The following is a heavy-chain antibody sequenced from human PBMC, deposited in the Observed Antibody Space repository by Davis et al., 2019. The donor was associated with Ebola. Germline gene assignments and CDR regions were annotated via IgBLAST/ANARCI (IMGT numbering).Heavy chain of an antibody. D-gene: IGHD1-26*01. J-gene: IGHJ4*02. CDR1: GDSVSSGSYY. V-gene: IGHV4-61*01. CDR3: ARVGGIVGATEGRD. CDR2: IYYSGST. Sequence: SETLSLTCTVSGDSVSSGSYYWSWIRQPPGKGLEWIGYIYYSGSTNYNPSLKSRVTISVDTSKNQFSLKLSSVTAADTAVYYCARVGGIVGATEGRDWGQGTHVTVSS.